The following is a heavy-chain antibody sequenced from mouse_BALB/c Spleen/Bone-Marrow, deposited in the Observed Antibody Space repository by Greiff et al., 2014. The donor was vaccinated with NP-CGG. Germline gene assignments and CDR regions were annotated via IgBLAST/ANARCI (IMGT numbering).Heavy chain of an antibody. CDR3: AKHTGTVVGGIMDY. D-gene: IGHD1-1*01. Sequence: VQLQQSGPGLVAPSQSLSITCTVSGFSLTDYGVSWIRQPPGKGLEWLGVIWGGGSTYYNSAIKSRLSISKDNSKSQFFLKMNMLQADDTAMYYCAKHTGTVVGGIMDYWGQGTSVTVSS. V-gene: IGHV2-6-5*01. CDR1: GFSLTDYG. J-gene: IGHJ4*01. CDR2: IWGGGST.